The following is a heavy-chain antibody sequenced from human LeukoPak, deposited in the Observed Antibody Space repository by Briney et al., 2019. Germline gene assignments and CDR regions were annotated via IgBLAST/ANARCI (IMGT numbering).Heavy chain of an antibody. CDR1: GYTFTNYG. V-gene: IGHV1-18*01. CDR2: ISSYNGNT. CDR3: VRADTAMITPQDAFDV. Sequence: ASVKVSCKTSGYTFTNYGISWVRQAPGQGLEWMGWISSYNGNTHYARELQGRLTVTTDTSTKTAYMELRSLTSDDTAVYYCVRADTAMITPQDAFDVWGKGTMLTVSS. J-gene: IGHJ3*01. D-gene: IGHD5-18*01.